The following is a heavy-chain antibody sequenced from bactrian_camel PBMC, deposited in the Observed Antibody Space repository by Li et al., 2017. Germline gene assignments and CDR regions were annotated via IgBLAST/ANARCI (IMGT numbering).Heavy chain of an antibody. CDR3: AASGGRTYCSRAYYFLRPPPEFGM. J-gene: IGHJ4*01. D-gene: IGHD2*01. CDR1: GHTYSSYC. V-gene: IGHV3S55*01. Sequence: HVQLVESGGGSVQAGGSLRLSCVTSGHTYSSYCIMGWFRQAPGKEREGVAGIDRDDRSGYADSVKGRFTISKDNAKNTLYLQMVNLKPEDTALYYCAASGGRTYCSRAYYFLRPPPEFGMRGQGTQVTVS. CDR2: IDRDDRS.